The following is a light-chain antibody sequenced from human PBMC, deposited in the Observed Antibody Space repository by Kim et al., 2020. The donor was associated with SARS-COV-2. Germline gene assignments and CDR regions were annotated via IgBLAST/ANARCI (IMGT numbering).Light chain of an antibody. CDR2: GKN. V-gene: IGLV3-19*01. J-gene: IGLJ3*02. CDR3: NSLDSSGNHSL. CDR1: SLRSYY. Sequence: ALGQTVRITGQGDSLRSYYAGWYQQKPGQAPVLVIYGKNNRPSGIPDRFSGSSSGNTASLTITGAQAEDEADYYCNSLDSSGNHSLFGGGTQLSVL.